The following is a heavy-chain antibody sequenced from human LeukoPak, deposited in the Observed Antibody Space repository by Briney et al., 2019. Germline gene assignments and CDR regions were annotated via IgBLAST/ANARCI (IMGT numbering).Heavy chain of an antibody. CDR2: ISSSGSTI. Sequence: GESLKISCAASGFTFSSYEMNWVRQAPGKGLEWVSYISSSGSTIYYADSVKGRFTISRDNAKNSLYLQMNSLRAEDTAVYYCARDGLYSSSRNDAFDIWGQGTMVTVSS. CDR1: GFTFSSYE. J-gene: IGHJ3*02. CDR3: ARDGLYSSSRNDAFDI. D-gene: IGHD6-13*01. V-gene: IGHV3-48*03.